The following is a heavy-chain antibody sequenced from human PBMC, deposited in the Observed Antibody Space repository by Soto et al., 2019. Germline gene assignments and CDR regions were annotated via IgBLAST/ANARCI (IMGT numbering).Heavy chain of an antibody. J-gene: IGHJ5*02. CDR2: ISSSGSTI. V-gene: IGHV3-48*01. Sequence: GGSLRLSCAASGFTFSSYGMNWVRQAPGKGLEWVSYISSSGSTIYYADSVKGRFTISRDNAKNSLYLQMNSLRAEDTAVYYCARDPDSSGWYNWFDPWGQGTLVTVSS. CDR3: ARDPDSSGWYNWFDP. D-gene: IGHD6-19*01. CDR1: GFTFSSYG.